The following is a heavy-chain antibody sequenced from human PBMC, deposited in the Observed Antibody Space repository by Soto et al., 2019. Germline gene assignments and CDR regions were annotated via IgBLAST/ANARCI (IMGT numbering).Heavy chain of an antibody. D-gene: IGHD3-3*01. V-gene: IGHV3-30-3*01. J-gene: IGHJ6*02. CDR1: GFTFSSYA. Sequence: GGSLRLSCAASGFTFSSYAMHWVRQAPGKGLEWVAVISYDGSNKYYADSVKGRFTISGDNSKNKLYLQMNSLRAEDTAVYYCARDEGPDFWSGYQGYYYGMDVWGQGTTVTVSS. CDR3: ARDEGPDFWSGYQGYYYGMDV. CDR2: ISYDGSNK.